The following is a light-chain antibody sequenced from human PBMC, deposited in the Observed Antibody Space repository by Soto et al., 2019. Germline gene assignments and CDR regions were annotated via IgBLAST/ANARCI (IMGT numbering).Light chain of an antibody. Sequence: DIQMTQSPSSLSASVGDRVTITCRASQSISSFLNWHQHKPGKAPKVLIYGASSLQSGVPSRFSGSGSGTYFTLTISSLQPEEFATYYCQQGYSTPITFGQGTRLDIK. CDR3: QQGYSTPIT. J-gene: IGKJ5*01. V-gene: IGKV1-39*01. CDR2: GAS. CDR1: QSISSF.